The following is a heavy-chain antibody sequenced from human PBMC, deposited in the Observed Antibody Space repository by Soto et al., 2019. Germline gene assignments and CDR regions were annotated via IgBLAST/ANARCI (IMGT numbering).Heavy chain of an antibody. Sequence: GGSLRLSCESSGFTFIGYAMSWVRQAPGRRLEWISAITGGGDGTYYADYVKGRVTISRDNSKNTLYLQMSSLRAEDTALYYCVKGSSASRPYYFDYWGQGTLVTVSS. J-gene: IGHJ4*02. CDR1: GFTFIGYA. CDR2: ITGGGDGT. CDR3: VKGSSASRPYYFDY. D-gene: IGHD3-22*01. V-gene: IGHV3-23*01.